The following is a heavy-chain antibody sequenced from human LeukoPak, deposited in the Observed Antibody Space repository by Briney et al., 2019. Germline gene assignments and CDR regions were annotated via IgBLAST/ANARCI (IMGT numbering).Heavy chain of an antibody. CDR3: ARSRGVTYFDY. CDR1: GFTFSSYG. Sequence: GGSLRLSCAASGFTFSSYGMHWVRQAPGKGLEWVAVIWYDGSNKYYADSVKGRFTISRDNSKNTLYLQMNSLRAEDTAVYYCARSRGVTYFDYWGQGTLVTVSS. D-gene: IGHD3-10*01. J-gene: IGHJ4*02. V-gene: IGHV3-33*01. CDR2: IWYDGSNK.